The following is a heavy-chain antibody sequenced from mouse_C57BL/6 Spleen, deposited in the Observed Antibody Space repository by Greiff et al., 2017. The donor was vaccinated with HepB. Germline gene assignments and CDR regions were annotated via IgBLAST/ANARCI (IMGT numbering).Heavy chain of an antibody. Sequence: VQLQQSGAELARPGASVKLSCKASGYTFTSYGISWVKQSHGKSLEWIGYINPNNGGTSYNQKFKGKATLTVNKSSSTAYMELRSLTSEDSAVYYCARYQTGTERALDYWGQGTSVTVSS. CDR2: INPNNGGT. V-gene: IGHV1-22*01. D-gene: IGHD4-1*01. CDR3: ARYQTGTERALDY. CDR1: GYTFTSYG. J-gene: IGHJ4*01.